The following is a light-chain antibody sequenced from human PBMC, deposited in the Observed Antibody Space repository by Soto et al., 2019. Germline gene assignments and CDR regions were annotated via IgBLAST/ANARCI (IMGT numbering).Light chain of an antibody. CDR2: DAS. J-gene: IGKJ4*01. Sequence: DIQLTQSPSSLSASVGDRITITCQASRDIAHYLSWYQQKPGKAPQLLVYDASKLQTVVPSRFSGSASGREFTVAIRSLQPEDRATYFCQQYDDLPLPCGGVAKVEIK. CDR3: QQYDDLPLP. V-gene: IGKV1-33*01. CDR1: RDIAHY.